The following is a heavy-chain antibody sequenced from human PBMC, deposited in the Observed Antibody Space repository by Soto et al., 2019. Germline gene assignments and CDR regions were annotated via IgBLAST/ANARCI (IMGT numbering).Heavy chain of an antibody. Sequence: GGSLRLSCAASGFTLSSYAMSWVLQGPGKGLEWVSAISGSGGNTYYADSVKGRFTISRDNSKNTLYLQMNSLRAEETAVYYCANRDTSMVTRYYYGMDVWGQGTTVTVSS. CDR2: ISGSGGNT. J-gene: IGHJ6*02. D-gene: IGHD5-18*01. CDR3: ANRDTSMVTRYYYGMDV. V-gene: IGHV3-23*01. CDR1: GFTLSSYA.